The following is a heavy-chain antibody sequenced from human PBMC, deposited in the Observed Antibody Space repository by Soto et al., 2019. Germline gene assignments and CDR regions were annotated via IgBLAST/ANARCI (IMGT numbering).Heavy chain of an antibody. J-gene: IGHJ4*02. CDR3: AIVGLRRSYGDYERGDY. CDR2: IYYSGST. Sequence: PSETLSLTCTVSGGSISSGGYYWSWIRQHPGKGLEWIGYIYYSGSTYYNPSLKSRVTISVDTSQNQFSLKLSSVTAADTAVYYCAIVGLRRSYGDYERGDYWGQGTLVTVSS. CDR1: GGSISSGGYY. D-gene: IGHD4-17*01. V-gene: IGHV4-31*03.